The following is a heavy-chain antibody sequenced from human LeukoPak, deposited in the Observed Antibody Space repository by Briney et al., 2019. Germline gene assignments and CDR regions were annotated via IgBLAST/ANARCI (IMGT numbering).Heavy chain of an antibody. CDR2: IYPGDSDT. Sequence: GESLKISCKGSGYSFNNYWIGWVRQMPGKGLEWMGIIYPGDSDTRYSPSFQGQVTISADKSISTAYLQWSSLKASDTAMYYCARRRRSSSRWFDPWGQGTLVTVSS. D-gene: IGHD6-6*01. CDR3: ARRRRSSSRWFDP. CDR1: GYSFNNYW. V-gene: IGHV5-51*01. J-gene: IGHJ5*02.